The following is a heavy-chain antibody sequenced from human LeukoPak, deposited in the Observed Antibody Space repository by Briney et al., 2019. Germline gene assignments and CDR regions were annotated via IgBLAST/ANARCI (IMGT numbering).Heavy chain of an antibody. J-gene: IGHJ3*02. CDR2: IYYSGST. Sequence: PSETLSLTCPVSGGSISSSSYYWGWIRQPPGKGLEWIGSIYYSGSTYYNPSLKSRVTISVGTSKNQFSLKLSSVTAADTAVYYCARQIHSSSSVDDAFDIWGQGTMVTVSS. CDR3: ARQIHSSSSVDDAFDI. V-gene: IGHV4-39*01. D-gene: IGHD6-6*01. CDR1: GGSISSSSYY.